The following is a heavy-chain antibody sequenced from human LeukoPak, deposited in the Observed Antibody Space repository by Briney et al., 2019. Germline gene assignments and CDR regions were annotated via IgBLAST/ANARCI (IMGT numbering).Heavy chain of an antibody. D-gene: IGHD1-14*01. Sequence: GGSLRLSCAASGFTFSSYAMSWVRQAPGKGLEWVSAISGSGGSTYYADSVKGRFTISRDNSKNTLYLQMNSLRAGDTAVYYCARGVVLEPERTWAFDIWGQGTMVTVSS. CDR3: ARGVVLEPERTWAFDI. CDR1: GFTFSSYA. CDR2: ISGSGGST. V-gene: IGHV3-23*01. J-gene: IGHJ3*02.